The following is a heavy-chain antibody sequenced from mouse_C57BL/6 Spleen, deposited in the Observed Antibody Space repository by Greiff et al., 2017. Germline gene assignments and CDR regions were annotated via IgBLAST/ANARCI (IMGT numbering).Heavy chain of an antibody. CDR1: GYTFTSYG. CDR3: AILLRTGYFDY. D-gene: IGHD1-1*01. Sequence: VQLVESGAELARPGASVKLSCKASGYTFTSYGISWVKQRTGQGLEWIGEIYPRSGNTYYNEKFKGKATLTADKSSSTAYMELRSLTSEDSAVYFCAILLRTGYFDYWGQGTTLTVSS. CDR2: IYPRSGNT. V-gene: IGHV1-81*01. J-gene: IGHJ2*01.